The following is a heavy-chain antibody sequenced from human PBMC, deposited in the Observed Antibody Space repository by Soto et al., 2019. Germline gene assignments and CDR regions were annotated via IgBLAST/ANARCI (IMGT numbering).Heavy chain of an antibody. J-gene: IGHJ4*02. CDR1: GFTFSSHN. Sequence: EVQLVESGGGLVKLGGSLRLSCAASGFTFSSHNMNWVRQAPGKGLEWVSCVSSSSTYTHYGDSVKGRFTISRDNAKNSLYLEMNSRRAEDTAVYYCARDQCSGGNCYSDSWGQGTLVTVSS. CDR2: VSSSSTYT. CDR3: ARDQCSGGNCYSDS. D-gene: IGHD2-15*01. V-gene: IGHV3-21*01.